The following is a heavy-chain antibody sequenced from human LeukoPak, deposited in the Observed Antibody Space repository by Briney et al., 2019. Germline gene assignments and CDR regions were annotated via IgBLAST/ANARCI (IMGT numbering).Heavy chain of an antibody. J-gene: IGHJ3*02. D-gene: IGHD4-23*01. V-gene: IGHV4-59*01. CDR3: ARETPGGNSLEGAFDI. Sequence: SETLSLTCTVSGGSISSYYWSWIRQPPGKGLEWIGYIYYSGSTNYNPSLKSRVTISVDTSKNQFSLKLSSVTAADTAVYYCARETPGGNSLEGAFDIWGQGTMVTVSS. CDR1: GGSISSYY. CDR2: IYYSGST.